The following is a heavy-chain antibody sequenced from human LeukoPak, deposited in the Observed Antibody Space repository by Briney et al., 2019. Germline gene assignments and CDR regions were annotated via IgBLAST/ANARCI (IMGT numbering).Heavy chain of an antibody. Sequence: GGSLRLPCAASGFTISGFWMNWVRHAPGQGQERVANIKEDGSKKYYVDPVKGRFTISRDNAENSLYLQMNSLRAEDTAVYYCARVEWGGSFWGQGTMVTVSS. CDR3: ARVEWGGSF. CDR2: IKEDGSKK. J-gene: IGHJ3*01. CDR1: GFTISGFW. V-gene: IGHV3-7*01. D-gene: IGHD3-10*01.